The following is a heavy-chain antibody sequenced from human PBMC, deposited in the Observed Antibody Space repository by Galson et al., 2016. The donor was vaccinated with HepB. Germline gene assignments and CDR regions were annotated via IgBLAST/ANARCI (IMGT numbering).Heavy chain of an antibody. D-gene: IGHD6-25*01. CDR2: ISGSGSTI. J-gene: IGHJ4*02. CDR1: GFSFKIYS. Sequence: SLRLSCAASGFSFKIYSMNWVRQAPGKGLEWVSYISGSGSTIYYADSVKGRFTISRDNSKNTLYLQMNSLRAEDTAVYYCARDGTAAAVPTFDYWGQGTLVTVSS. CDR3: ARDGTAAAVPTFDY. V-gene: IGHV3-48*01.